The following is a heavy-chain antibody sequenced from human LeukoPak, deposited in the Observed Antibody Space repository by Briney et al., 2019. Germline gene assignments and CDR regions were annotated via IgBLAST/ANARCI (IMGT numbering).Heavy chain of an antibody. Sequence: QPGGSLRLSCAASGFSFSTSPMSWVRQPPGKGLEWVSAMNNGPGATFYRDSVRGRFTISRDDSKSTLYLQMNRLRAEDTGTYYCAKTHYELLDVWGQGTTVTVSS. CDR2: MNNGPGAT. CDR3: AKTHYELLDV. D-gene: IGHD1-26*01. CDR1: GFSFSTSP. V-gene: IGHV3-23*01. J-gene: IGHJ6*02.